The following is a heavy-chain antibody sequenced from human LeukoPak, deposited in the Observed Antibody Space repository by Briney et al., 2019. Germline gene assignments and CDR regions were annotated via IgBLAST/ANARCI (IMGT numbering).Heavy chain of an antibody. D-gene: IGHD3-22*01. Sequence: PGRSLRLSCAASGFTFSSYGMHWVRQAPGKGLEWVAVIWYDGSNKYYADSVKGRFTISRDNSKNTLYLQMNSLRAEDTAVYYCAREPNYDSSGYTPYFDYWGQGTLVTVSS. CDR2: IWYDGSNK. J-gene: IGHJ4*02. CDR3: AREPNYDSSGYTPYFDY. CDR1: GFTFSSYG. V-gene: IGHV3-33*01.